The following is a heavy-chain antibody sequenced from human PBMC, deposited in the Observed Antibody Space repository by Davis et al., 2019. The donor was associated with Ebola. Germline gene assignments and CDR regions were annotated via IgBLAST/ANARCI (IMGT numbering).Heavy chain of an antibody. V-gene: IGHV4-61*09. Sequence: SETLSLTCTVSGGSISSGSYYWSWIRQPAGKGLEWIGHIYTSGSTNYNPSLKSRVTISVDTSKTQFSLEVSSVTAADTAVYYCARADGDYVHFDYWGQGILVTVSS. D-gene: IGHD4-17*01. CDR2: IYTSGST. CDR1: GGSISSGSYY. CDR3: ARADGDYVHFDY. J-gene: IGHJ4*02.